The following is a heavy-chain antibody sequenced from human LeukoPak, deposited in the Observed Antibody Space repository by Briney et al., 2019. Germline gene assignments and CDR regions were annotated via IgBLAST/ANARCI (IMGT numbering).Heavy chain of an antibody. J-gene: IGHJ5*02. D-gene: IGHD4-17*01. V-gene: IGHV4-39*07. Sequence: SETLSLTCTVSGGSISSSSYYWGWIRQPPGKGLEWIGSIYYSGSTYYNPSLKSRVTISVDTSKNQFSLKLSSVTAADTAVYYCARGTSLGYGDYGSWFGPWGQGTLVTVSS. CDR3: ARGTSLGYGDYGSWFGP. CDR1: GGSISSSSYY. CDR2: IYYSGST.